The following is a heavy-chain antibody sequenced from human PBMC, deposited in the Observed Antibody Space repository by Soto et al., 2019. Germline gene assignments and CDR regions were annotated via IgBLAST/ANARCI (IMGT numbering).Heavy chain of an antibody. Sequence: EVQVVESGGGLVQPGGSLRLSCSFTFSMYSMNWVRQAPGKGLEWVASISSGGTYIKYADSVKGRFTISRDNAKNSVSLQMNSLRVDDTAVYXXTRDQGGSYDSWFDPWGQGTLVTVSS. CDR2: ISSGGTYI. D-gene: IGHD1-26*01. J-gene: IGHJ5*02. V-gene: IGHV3-21*01. CDR3: TRDQGGSYDSWFDP. CDR1: FTFSMYS.